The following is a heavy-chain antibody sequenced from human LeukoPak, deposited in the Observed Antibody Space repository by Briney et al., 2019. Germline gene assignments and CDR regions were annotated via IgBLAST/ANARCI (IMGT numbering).Heavy chain of an antibody. J-gene: IGHJ4*02. Sequence: GRSLRLSCAASGFTFSSYGMHWVRQAPGKGLEWVANIWYDGSNKYYVDSVKGRFTISRDNSKNPLYLQMNSLRAEDTAVYYCAKDTRSGEFFDYWGQGTLVTVSS. CDR3: AKDTRSGEFFDY. CDR1: GFTFSSYG. D-gene: IGHD2-15*01. V-gene: IGHV3-33*06. CDR2: IWYDGSNK.